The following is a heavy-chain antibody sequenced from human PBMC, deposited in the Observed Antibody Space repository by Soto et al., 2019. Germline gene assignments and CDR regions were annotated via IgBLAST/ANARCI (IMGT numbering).Heavy chain of an antibody. V-gene: IGHV4-30-4*01. D-gene: IGHD3-22*01. J-gene: IGHJ6*02. CDR1: GGSISSGDYY. CDR2: IYYSGST. CDR3: ARVPYYYDSSGYSRNYYYYGMDV. Sequence: SETLSLTCTVSGGSISSGDYYWSWIRQPPGKGLEWIGYIYYSGSTYYNPSLKSRVTISVDTSKNQFSLKLSSVTAADTAVYYCARVPYYYDSSGYSRNYYYYGMDVWGQGTTDTVSS.